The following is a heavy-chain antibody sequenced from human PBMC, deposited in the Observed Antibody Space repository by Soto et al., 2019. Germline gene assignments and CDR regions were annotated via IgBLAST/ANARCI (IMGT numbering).Heavy chain of an antibody. CDR2: IVPIYRTA. CDR3: ARDSGAKLSSS. J-gene: IGHJ4*02. CDR1: GGTFSSYR. D-gene: IGHD6-13*01. Sequence: SVKVSCKASGGTFSSYRFNWVRQARGQGLEWLGGIVPIYRTADYAQKFQGRVTITADESTRTVYLELSSLKSQDTALYYCARDSGAKLSSSWGQGTLVTVSS. V-gene: IGHV1-69*13.